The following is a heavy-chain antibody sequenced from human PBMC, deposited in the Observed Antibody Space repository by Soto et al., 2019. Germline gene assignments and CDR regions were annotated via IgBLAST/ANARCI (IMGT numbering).Heavy chain of an antibody. CDR2: IYYSGST. V-gene: IGHV4-31*03. CDR3: ARVVINWKGYYFDY. D-gene: IGHD1-20*01. CDR1: GGSISSGGYY. Sequence: SETLSLTCTVSGGSISSGGYYWSWIRQHPGKGLEWIGYIYYSGSTYYNPSLKSRVTISVDTSKNQFSLKLSSVTAADTAVYYCARVVINWKGYYFDYWGQGTLVTVSS. J-gene: IGHJ4*02.